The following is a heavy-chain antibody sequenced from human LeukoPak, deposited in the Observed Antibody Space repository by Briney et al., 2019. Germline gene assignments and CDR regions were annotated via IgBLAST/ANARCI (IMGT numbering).Heavy chain of an antibody. V-gene: IGHV1-18*01. CDR1: GYTFSSYG. Sequence: ASVKVSCKASGYTFSSYGISWVRQAPGQGLEWMGWISAYNGNTNYAQKFQGRVTMTEDTSTDTAYMELSSLRSEDTAVYYCATADLVRSVAGPETRFDYWGQGTLVTVSS. CDR3: ATADLVRSVAGPETRFDY. J-gene: IGHJ4*02. CDR2: ISAYNGNT. D-gene: IGHD6-19*01.